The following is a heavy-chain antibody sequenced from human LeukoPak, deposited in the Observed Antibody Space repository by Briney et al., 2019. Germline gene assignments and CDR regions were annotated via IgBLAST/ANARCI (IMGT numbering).Heavy chain of an antibody. D-gene: IGHD5-12*01. Sequence: GGSLRLSCAASGFTFSTYTINWVRQAPGKGLEWVSSISSSSSYIYYADSVKGRFTISRDNAKNSLYLQMNSLRAEDTAVYYCARRNGGYSGYDFTSENIYYYYYMDVWGKGTTVTISS. CDR2: ISSSSSYI. V-gene: IGHV3-21*01. CDR1: GFTFSTYT. J-gene: IGHJ6*03. CDR3: ARRNGGYSGYDFTSENIYYYYYMDV.